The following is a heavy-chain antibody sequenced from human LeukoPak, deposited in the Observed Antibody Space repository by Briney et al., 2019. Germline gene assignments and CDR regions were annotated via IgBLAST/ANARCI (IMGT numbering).Heavy chain of an antibody. D-gene: IGHD2-2*02. CDR1: GFTFSSYS. CDR2: ISSSSYI. CDR3: AREGMYCSSTSCYNSYHY. Sequence: GGSLRLSCAASGFTFSSYSMNWVRQAPGKGLEWVSSISSSSYIYYADSVKGRFTISRDNAKNSLYLQMNSLRAEDTAVYYCAREGMYCSSTSCYNSYHYWGQGTLVTVSS. V-gene: IGHV3-21*01. J-gene: IGHJ4*02.